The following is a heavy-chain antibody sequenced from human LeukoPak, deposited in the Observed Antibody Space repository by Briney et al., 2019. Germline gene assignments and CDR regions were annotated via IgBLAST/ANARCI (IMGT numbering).Heavy chain of an antibody. CDR3: TRGDAGDY. Sequence: PGGSLRLSCAASGFTFSSYVMHWVRQAPGKGLEWVGFIRSEVYGGTTEYAAAVKGRFTISRDNSKSIAYLQMNSLKTEDTAVYYCTRGDAGDYWGQGTLVIVSS. D-gene: IGHD3-10*01. CDR2: IRSEVYGGTT. J-gene: IGHJ4*02. CDR1: GFTFSSYV. V-gene: IGHV3-49*04.